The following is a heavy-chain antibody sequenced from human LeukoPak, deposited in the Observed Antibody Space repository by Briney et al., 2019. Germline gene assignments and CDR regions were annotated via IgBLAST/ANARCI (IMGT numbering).Heavy chain of an antibody. CDR3: AKDVGKWESLHFFDY. V-gene: IGHV3-23*01. CDR2: ISGSGAST. J-gene: IGHJ4*02. Sequence: GGSLRLSCAASGFIFSSFSVNWVRQAPGKGLEWISGISGSGASTYYADSVKGRFTISRDDSRNTLYLQMNSLRGDDTAVYYCAKDVGKWESLHFFDYWGQGTLVTVSS. D-gene: IGHD1-26*01. CDR1: GFIFSSFS.